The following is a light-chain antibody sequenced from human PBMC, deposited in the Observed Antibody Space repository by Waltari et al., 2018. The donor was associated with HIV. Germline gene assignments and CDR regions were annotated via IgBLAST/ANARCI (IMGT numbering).Light chain of an antibody. Sequence: QSALTQPASVSGSPGQSITISCTGTASDIGEYNYSSWVQHHPPLAPKLIIFDVSNPPSGGPPGFSGAKAGNTASLTVSGRQAEDEADYYCSSYTTIYTWVFGGGTKLTVL. J-gene: IGLJ3*02. CDR3: SSYTTIYTWV. CDR1: ASDIGEYNY. V-gene: IGLV2-14*03. CDR2: DVS.